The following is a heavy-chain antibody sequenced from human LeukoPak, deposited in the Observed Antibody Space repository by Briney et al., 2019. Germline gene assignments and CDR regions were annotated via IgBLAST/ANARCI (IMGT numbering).Heavy chain of an antibody. CDR3: ARDTTVTLNWFDP. D-gene: IGHD4-11*01. V-gene: IGHV1-2*02. Sequence: ASVKVSCKASGYTFTGYYMHWVRQAPGQGFEWMGWINPNSGGTNYAQKFQGRVTMTRDTSISTAYMELSRLRSDDTAVYYCARDTTVTLNWFDPWGQGTLVTVSS. J-gene: IGHJ5*02. CDR1: GYTFTGYY. CDR2: INPNSGGT.